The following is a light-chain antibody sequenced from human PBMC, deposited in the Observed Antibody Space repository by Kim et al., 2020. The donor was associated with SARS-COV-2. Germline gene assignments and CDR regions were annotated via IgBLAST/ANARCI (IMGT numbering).Light chain of an antibody. CDR3: QQYGSAPST. J-gene: IGKJ1*01. CDR2: GAS. Sequence: EIVLTQSPGTLSLSPGERATLSCRASQSVTSNYLAWYQQRPGQAPRLLIYGASSRATDIPGKFTGSGSGTDFTLTISRLEPDDFAVYCCQQYGSAPSTFGQGAKVDIK. V-gene: IGKV3-20*01. CDR1: QSVTSNY.